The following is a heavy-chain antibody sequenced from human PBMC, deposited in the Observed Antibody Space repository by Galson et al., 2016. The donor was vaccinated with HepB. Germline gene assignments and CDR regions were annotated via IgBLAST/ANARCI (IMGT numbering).Heavy chain of an antibody. CDR3: ARPLPNVGYGMDV. CDR2: IYGGCST. V-gene: IGHV3-53*04. Sequence: SLRLSCAASGFTVSTNYMSWVRQAPGKGLEWVSVIYGGCSTTYADSVKGRFTISRHNSKNTLYLQMNSLRTEDTAVYYCARPLPNVGYGMDVWGQGTTVTVSS. J-gene: IGHJ6*02. CDR1: GFTVSTNY. D-gene: IGHD2-15*01.